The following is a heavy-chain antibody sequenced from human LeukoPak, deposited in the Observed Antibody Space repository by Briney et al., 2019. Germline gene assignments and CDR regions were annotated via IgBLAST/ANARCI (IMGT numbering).Heavy chain of an antibody. CDR2: FRSKAYGGTT. J-gene: IGHJ3*01. V-gene: IGHV3-49*04. D-gene: IGHD1-14*01. CDR1: GFTFGVYA. CDR3: TREGIDVDAFDF. Sequence: GGSLRLSCTPSGFTFGVYAICWVRKAQGTGRGREGFFRSKAYGGTTEYAASVKGRFTISRDDSKSIAYLQMNSLKTEDTAVYYCTREGIDVDAFDFWGQGTMVTVSS.